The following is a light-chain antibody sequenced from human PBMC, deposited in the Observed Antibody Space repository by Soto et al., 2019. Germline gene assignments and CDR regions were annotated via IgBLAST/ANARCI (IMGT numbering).Light chain of an antibody. CDR2: GAS. CDR1: HSAASA. CDR3: QQYNNWPPIA. V-gene: IGKV3-15*01. J-gene: IGKJ5*01. Sequence: EIVLTQSPATLSVSPGERATLSSRASHSAASAVAWYQQKPGQAPRLLIYGASTRATDIPARFSGSGSGTEFTLTISSLQSEDFAVYYCQQYNNWPPIAFGQGTRLEIK.